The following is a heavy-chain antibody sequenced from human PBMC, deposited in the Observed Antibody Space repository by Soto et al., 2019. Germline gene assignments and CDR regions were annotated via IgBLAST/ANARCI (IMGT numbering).Heavy chain of an antibody. J-gene: IGHJ4*02. Sequence: ASVKVSCKASGYTFTGYYMHWVRQAPGQGLEWMGWINPNSGGTNYAQKFQGWVTMTRDTSTSTAYMELSSLRSEDTAVYYCARDTSHIVVVTAGFDYWGQGTLVTVSS. CDR3: ARDTSHIVVVTAGFDY. V-gene: IGHV1-2*04. CDR2: INPNSGGT. D-gene: IGHD2-21*02. CDR1: GYTFTGYY.